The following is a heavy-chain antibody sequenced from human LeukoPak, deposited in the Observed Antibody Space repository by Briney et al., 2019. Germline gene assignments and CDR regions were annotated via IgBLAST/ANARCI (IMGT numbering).Heavy chain of an antibody. Sequence: PGGSLRLSCAASGFTFSSYAMHWVRQAPGKGLEWVAVISYDGSNKYYADSVKGRFTISRDNSKNTLYLQMNSLRAEDTAVYYCARDRFDSSGRDYWGQGTLVTVSS. CDR1: GFTFSSYA. CDR3: ARDRFDSSGRDY. CDR2: ISYDGSNK. V-gene: IGHV3-30-3*01. D-gene: IGHD6-19*01. J-gene: IGHJ4*02.